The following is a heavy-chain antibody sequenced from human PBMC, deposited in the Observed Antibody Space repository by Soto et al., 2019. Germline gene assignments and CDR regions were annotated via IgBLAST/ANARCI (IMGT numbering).Heavy chain of an antibody. CDR1: GFTFSSYS. CDR2: ISTSSTNI. V-gene: IGHV3-21*01. CDR3: ERLGGFDP. Sequence: EVQLVESGGGLVKPGGSLRLTCAASGFTFSSYSMNWVRQAPGKGLEWVSSISTSSTNIYYADSVKGRFTISRDNAKNSLYLQMNSLTAADTAVYYCERLGGFDPWGQGTLVTVSS. D-gene: IGHD3-16*01. J-gene: IGHJ5*02.